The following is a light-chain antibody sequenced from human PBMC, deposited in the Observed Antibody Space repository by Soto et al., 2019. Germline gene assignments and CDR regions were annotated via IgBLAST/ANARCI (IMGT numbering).Light chain of an antibody. CDR2: DAS. Sequence: EIVMTQSPATLSVSPGERATLSCRASQSVSSNLAWYQQKPGQAPRLLIFDASTRATGVPARFSGYGSGTEFTLTISSLQSEDFAIYYCQQYNNWPPHTFGQGTELEIK. CDR3: QQYNNWPPHT. J-gene: IGKJ2*01. V-gene: IGKV3-15*01. CDR1: QSVSSN.